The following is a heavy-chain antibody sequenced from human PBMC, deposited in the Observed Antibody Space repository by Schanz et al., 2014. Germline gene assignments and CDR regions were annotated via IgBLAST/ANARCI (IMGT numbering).Heavy chain of an antibody. Sequence: QVQLVQSGSELKKPGASVKVSCKASGYTFTSYAMNWVRQAPGQGLEWVGWINTNTGNPTYAQGFTGRFVFSLDTSVSTEERKRRSLKAEDTEEDYCTTETIAMAGTFSIWGTGTLVTVSS. CDR1: GYTFTSYA. CDR3: TTETIAMAGTFSI. V-gene: IGHV7-4-1*02. CDR2: INTNTGNP. J-gene: IGHJ4*02. D-gene: IGHD6-19*01.